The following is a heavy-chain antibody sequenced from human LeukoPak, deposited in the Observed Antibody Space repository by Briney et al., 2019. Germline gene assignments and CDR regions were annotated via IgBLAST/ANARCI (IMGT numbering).Heavy chain of an antibody. D-gene: IGHD4-17*01. CDR2: IRYDGSNK. CDR1: GFTFSSYG. CDR3: AKDGVLLGDYADYFDY. V-gene: IGHV3-30*02. J-gene: IGHJ4*02. Sequence: GGSLRLSCAASGFTFSSYGMHWVRQAPGKGLEWVAFIRYDGSNKYYADSVKGRFTISRDNSKNTLYLQMNSLRAEDTAGYYCAKDGVLLGDYADYFDYWGQGTLVTVSS.